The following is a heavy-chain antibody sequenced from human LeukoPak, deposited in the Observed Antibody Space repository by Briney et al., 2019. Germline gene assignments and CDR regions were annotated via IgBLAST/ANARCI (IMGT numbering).Heavy chain of an antibody. CDR1: GGSISSYY. CDR2: IYYGGST. D-gene: IGHD3-22*01. Sequence: PSETLSLTCTVSGGSISSYYWSWIRQPPGKGLEWFGYIYYGGSTNYNPSLKSRVTISVDTSKNQFSLKLSSVTAADTAVYYCASRLYYYDSSGYYDYWGQGTLVTVSS. J-gene: IGHJ4*02. CDR3: ASRLYYYDSSGYYDY. V-gene: IGHV4-59*08.